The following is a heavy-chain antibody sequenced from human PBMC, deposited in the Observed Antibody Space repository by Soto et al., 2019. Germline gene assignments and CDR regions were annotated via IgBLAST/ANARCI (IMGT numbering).Heavy chain of an antibody. J-gene: IGHJ4*02. CDR1: GFTFSSYA. CDR3: AKGHSSGWYVIYFDY. D-gene: IGHD6-19*01. Sequence: GGSLRLSCAASGFTFSSYAMSWVRQDPGKGLEWVSAISGSGGSTYYADSVKGRFTISRDNSKNTLYLQMNSLRAEDTAVYYCAKGHSSGWYVIYFDYWGQGTLVTVSS. V-gene: IGHV3-23*01. CDR2: ISGSGGST.